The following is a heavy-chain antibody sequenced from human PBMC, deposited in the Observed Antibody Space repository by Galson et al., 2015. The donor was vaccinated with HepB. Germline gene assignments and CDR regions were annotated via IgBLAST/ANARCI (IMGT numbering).Heavy chain of an antibody. J-gene: IGHJ4*02. D-gene: IGHD3-3*01. CDR2: IYYSGST. CDR3: ARSYDFWSGYYGTLDY. V-gene: IGHV4-61*01. CDR1: GGSVSSGSYY. Sequence: LSLTCTVSGGSVSSGSYYWSWIRQPPGKGLEWIGYIYYSGSTNYNPSLKSRVTISVDSSKNQFSLKLSSVTAADTAVYYCARSYDFWSGYYGTLDYWGQGTLVTVSS.